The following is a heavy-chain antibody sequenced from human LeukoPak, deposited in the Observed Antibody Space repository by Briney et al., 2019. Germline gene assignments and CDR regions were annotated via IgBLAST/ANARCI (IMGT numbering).Heavy chain of an antibody. Sequence: PAETLSLTCTVSGGSISTSYCSWIRQPPGKGLEWIGYIYNSGSTNYNPSLKSRVTISVDTSKNQFSLKLSSVTAADTAVYYCARAFSVTMVRGATHYFDYWGQGTLVTVSS. CDR3: ARAFSVTMVRGATHYFDY. D-gene: IGHD3-10*01. CDR2: IYNSGST. V-gene: IGHV4-59*12. CDR1: GGSISTSY. J-gene: IGHJ4*02.